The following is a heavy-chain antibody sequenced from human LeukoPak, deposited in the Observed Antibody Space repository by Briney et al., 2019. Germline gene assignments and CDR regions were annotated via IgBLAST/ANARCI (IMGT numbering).Heavy chain of an antibody. CDR1: GYTFTGYY. CDR2: INPSGGST. J-gene: IGHJ5*02. Sequence: ASVKVSCKASGYTFTGYYMHWVRQAPGQGLECMGIINPSGGSTSYAQKFQGRVTMTRDMSTSTVYMELSSLRSEDTAVYYCARGGVGATTYVWFDPWGQGTLVTVSS. V-gene: IGHV1-46*01. CDR3: ARGGVGATTYVWFDP. D-gene: IGHD1-26*01.